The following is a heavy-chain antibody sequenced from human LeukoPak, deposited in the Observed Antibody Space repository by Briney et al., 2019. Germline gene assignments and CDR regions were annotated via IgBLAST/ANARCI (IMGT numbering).Heavy chain of an antibody. Sequence: GGTLRLSCAASGLSLSSYWMHWIRQAPGKGLVWVSRINSDGSTRNYAYSVKGRFTISGDNAKTTLYLQMNSLRAEDTAVYYCARRQYRSSWYYFDYWGQGTLVTVSS. CDR3: ARRQYRSSWYYFDY. CDR1: GLSLSSYW. D-gene: IGHD6-13*01. V-gene: IGHV3-74*01. J-gene: IGHJ4*02. CDR2: INSDGSTR.